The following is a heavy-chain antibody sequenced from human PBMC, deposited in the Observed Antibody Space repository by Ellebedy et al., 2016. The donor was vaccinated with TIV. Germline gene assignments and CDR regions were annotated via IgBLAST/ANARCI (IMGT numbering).Heavy chain of an antibody. J-gene: IGHJ6*02. CDR1: GLTFSSHS. D-gene: IGHD3-16*01. Sequence: PGGSLRLSCAASGLTFSSHSMNWVRQAPGKGLEWVSCIGTTDNTVYYADSVKGRFTISRDNAMNSLYLEMNSLRDEDTAVYYCARVRGTYAYGMDVWGQGTTVTVSS. CDR2: IGTTDNTV. V-gene: IGHV3-48*02. CDR3: ARVRGTYAYGMDV.